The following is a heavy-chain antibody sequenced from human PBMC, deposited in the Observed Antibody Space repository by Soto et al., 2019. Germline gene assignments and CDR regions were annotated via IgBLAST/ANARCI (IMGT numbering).Heavy chain of an antibody. D-gene: IGHD3-3*01. V-gene: IGHV1-2*04. CDR2: INPNSGGT. CDR1: GYTFTGYY. Sequence: ASVKVSCKASGYTFTGYYMHWVRQAPGQGLEWMGWINPNSGGTNYAQKFQGWVTMTRDTSISTAYMELSSLRSEDTAVYYCAGHYYFWSGNTPPRGMDVWGQGTTVTVSS. J-gene: IGHJ6*02. CDR3: AGHYYFWSGNTPPRGMDV.